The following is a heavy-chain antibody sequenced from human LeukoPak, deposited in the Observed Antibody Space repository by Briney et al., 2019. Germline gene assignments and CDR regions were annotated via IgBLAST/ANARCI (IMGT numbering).Heavy chain of an antibody. D-gene: IGHD3-22*01. CDR3: ARIGTMTKGAFDI. CDR1: GGSISSYY. J-gene: IGHJ3*02. CDR2: IYYSGST. Sequence: SETLSLTCTVSGGSISSYYWSWIRQPPGKGLEWIGYIYYSGSTNYNPSLKSRVTISVDTSKNQFSLKLSSVTAAGTAVYYCARIGTMTKGAFDIWGQGTMVTVSS. V-gene: IGHV4-59*01.